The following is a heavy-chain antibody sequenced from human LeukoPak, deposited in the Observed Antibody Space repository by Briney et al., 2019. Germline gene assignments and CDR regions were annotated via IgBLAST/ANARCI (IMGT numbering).Heavy chain of an antibody. CDR2: ILPAGKES. CDR1: GYSFSTNM. CDR3: MSAHGC. J-gene: IGHJ4*02. V-gene: IGHV3-7*01. Sequence: PGGSLRLSCVVSGYSFSTNMMTWVRQAPGKGLEWVATILPAGKESYRVDSVKGRFIISRDSAKNSLFLQMNSLRDDDTALYYCMSAHGCWAQGTLVTVSS. D-gene: IGHD2-2*03.